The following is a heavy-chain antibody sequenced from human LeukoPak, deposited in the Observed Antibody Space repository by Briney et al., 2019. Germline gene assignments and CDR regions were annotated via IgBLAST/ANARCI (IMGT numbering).Heavy chain of an antibody. CDR3: ALYGAYFAF. CDR1: GFTFSDYG. CDR2: ISFDGKTD. Sequence: GGSLRLSCSGSGFTFSDYGIHWVRQVPGKGLEWVAVISFDGKTDTYADSVKGRFTISKDFSTNTLYLDMNTVRPDDTAVYYCALYGAYFAFWGHGTLVTVSS. D-gene: IGHD4-17*01. J-gene: IGHJ4*01. V-gene: IGHV3-30*03.